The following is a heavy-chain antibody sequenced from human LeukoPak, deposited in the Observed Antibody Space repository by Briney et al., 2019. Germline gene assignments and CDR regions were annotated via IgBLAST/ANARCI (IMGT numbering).Heavy chain of an antibody. CDR1: GFTFSDYY. V-gene: IGHV3-11*01. CDR3: ARDRSYYDSSGYPLY. CDR2: ISSSGSTT. J-gene: IGHJ4*02. D-gene: IGHD3-22*01. Sequence: GGSLRLSCAASGFTFSDYYMSWIRQAPGKGLEWVSYISSSGSTTYYADSVKGRFTISRDNAKNSLYLQMNSLRAEDTAVYYCARDRSYYDSSGYPLYWGQGTLVTVSS.